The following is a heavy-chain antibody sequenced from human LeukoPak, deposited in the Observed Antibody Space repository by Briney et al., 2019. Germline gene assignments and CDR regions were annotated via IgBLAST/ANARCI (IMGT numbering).Heavy chain of an antibody. CDR3: ARAGDYGGDYFDY. J-gene: IGHJ4*02. D-gene: IGHD4-23*01. CDR1: GGSISSGGYS. CDR2: IYHSGST. Sequence: PSQTLSLTCAVSGGSISSGGYSWSWIRQPPGKGLEWIGYIYHSGSTYYNPSLKSRVTISVDRSKNQFSLKLSSVTAADTAVYYCARAGDYGGDYFDYWGQGTLVTVSS. V-gene: IGHV4-30-2*01.